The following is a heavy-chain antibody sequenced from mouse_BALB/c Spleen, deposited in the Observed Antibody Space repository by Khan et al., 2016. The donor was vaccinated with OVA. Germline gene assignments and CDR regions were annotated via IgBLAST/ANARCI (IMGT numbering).Heavy chain of an antibody. D-gene: IGHD4-1*01. CDR3: ARHEDYANWFDY. CDR2: IYPGGTTI. J-gene: IGHJ2*01. V-gene: IGHV1-62-2*01. CDR1: GYTFTEYI. Sequence: QVQLKQSGAELVKPGASVKLSCKASGYTFTEYIIHWLKQRSGQGLEWIGWIYPGGTTIKYNEKFKDKATLTADKSSSTVYMELSRLTSEDSAVYFWARHEDYANWFDYWGQGTTLTVSS.